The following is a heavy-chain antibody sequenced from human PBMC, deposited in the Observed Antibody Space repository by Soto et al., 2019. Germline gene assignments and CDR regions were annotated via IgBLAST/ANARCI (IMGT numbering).Heavy chain of an antibody. V-gene: IGHV3-23*01. CDR2: ISGSGGST. J-gene: IGHJ4*02. Sequence: EVQLLESGGGLVQPGGSLRLSCAASGFTFSSYAMSWVRQAPGKGLEWVSAISGSGGSTYYADSVKGRFTISRDNSKNTLYLQMNSLSAEDTAVYYWAKDHRLYSYEDFAYWGQGTLVTVSS. CDR3: AKDHRLYSYEDFAY. CDR1: GFTFSSYA. D-gene: IGHD5-18*01.